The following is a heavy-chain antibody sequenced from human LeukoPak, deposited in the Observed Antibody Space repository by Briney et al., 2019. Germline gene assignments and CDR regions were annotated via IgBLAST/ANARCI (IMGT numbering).Heavy chain of an antibody. D-gene: IGHD6-13*01. CDR2: IIPIFGTA. CDR3: ARDKRYIAAAGTVRFDP. CDR1: GGTFSSYA. Sequence: ASVKVSCKASGGTFSSYAISWVRQAPGQGLEWMGGIIPIFGTANYAQKFQGRVTITADESTSTAYMELSSLRSEDAAVYYCARDKRYIAAAGTVRFDPWGQGTLVTVSS. V-gene: IGHV1-69*13. J-gene: IGHJ5*02.